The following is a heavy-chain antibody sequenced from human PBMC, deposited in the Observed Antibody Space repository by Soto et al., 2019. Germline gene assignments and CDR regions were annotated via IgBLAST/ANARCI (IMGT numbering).Heavy chain of an antibody. J-gene: IGHJ5*02. V-gene: IGHV5-51*01. D-gene: IGHD6-6*01. CDR1: GDSFPSFW. CDR2: IHPRDSDI. CDR3: ARPQSSSSNWLDP. Sequence: GESLRISCEVSGDSFPSFWIGWVRQMLGKGLEWVGNIHPRDSDIRYSPSLEGQVTISADKSISTAYLQWSSLKASDSAMYYCARPQSSSSNWLDPWGQGTLVTVSS.